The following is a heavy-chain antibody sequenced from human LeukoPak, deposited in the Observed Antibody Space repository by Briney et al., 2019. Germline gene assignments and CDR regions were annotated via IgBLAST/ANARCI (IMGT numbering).Heavy chain of an antibody. V-gene: IGHV1-2*02. CDR2: INPNSGGT. Sequence: ASVKVSCKASGYTFTGYYMHWVRQAPGQGLEWMGWINPNSGGTNYAQKFQGRVTMTRDTSISTAYMELSRLRADDTAVYYCARLWFREEDMDVWGKGTTVTVSS. J-gene: IGHJ6*03. CDR3: ARLWFREEDMDV. CDR1: GYTFTGYY. D-gene: IGHD3-10*01.